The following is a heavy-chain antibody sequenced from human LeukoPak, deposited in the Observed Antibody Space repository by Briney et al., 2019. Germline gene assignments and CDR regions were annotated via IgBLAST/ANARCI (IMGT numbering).Heavy chain of an antibody. CDR1: GFTFSSYS. V-gene: IGHV3-48*01. Sequence: GGSLRLSCAASGFTFSSYSMNWVRQAPGKGLEWVSYISSSSSTIYYADSVKGRFTISRDNAKNSLYLQMNSLRAEDTAVYYYARGRFLEWLSDAFDIWGQGTMVTVSS. CDR2: ISSSSSTI. J-gene: IGHJ3*02. CDR3: ARGRFLEWLSDAFDI. D-gene: IGHD3-3*01.